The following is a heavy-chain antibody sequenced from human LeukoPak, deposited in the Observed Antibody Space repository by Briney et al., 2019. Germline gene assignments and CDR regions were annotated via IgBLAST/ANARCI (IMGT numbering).Heavy chain of an antibody. CDR3: ARDGLRITMVRGDYDY. CDR2: TSSSSSHI. D-gene: IGHD3-10*01. Sequence: PARSLRLSCAASGLTPTSNSMNWVRQAPGKGLEWVSSTSSSSSHIYYADSVKGRFTISRDNAKNSLYLQMNSLRAEDTAVYCGARDGLRITMVRGDYDYWGQGTLVTVSS. J-gene: IGHJ4*02. V-gene: IGHV3-21*01. CDR1: GLTPTSNS.